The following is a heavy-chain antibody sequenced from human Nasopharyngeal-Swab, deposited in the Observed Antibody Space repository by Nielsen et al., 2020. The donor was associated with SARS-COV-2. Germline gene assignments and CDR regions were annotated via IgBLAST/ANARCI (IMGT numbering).Heavy chain of an antibody. CDR1: GGSISSGSYY. Sequence: SETLSLTCTVSGGSISSGSYYWSWIRQPAGKGLEWIGRIYTSGSTNYNPSLKSRVTISVDTSKNQFSLKLSSVTAADTAVYYCARQRVAAAGHYYYYYGMDVWGQGTTVTVSS. V-gene: IGHV4-61*02. J-gene: IGHJ6*02. CDR2: IYTSGST. CDR3: ARQRVAAAGHYYYYYGMDV. D-gene: IGHD6-13*01.